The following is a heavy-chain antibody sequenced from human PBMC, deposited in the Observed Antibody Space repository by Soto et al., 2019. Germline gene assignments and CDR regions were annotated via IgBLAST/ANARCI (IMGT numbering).Heavy chain of an antibody. CDR3: AGLEVVVITNYYYYYGMDV. CDR2: INHSGST. Sequence: SESLSLTCAVYGGSFSGYYWSWIRQPPGKGLEWIGEINHSGSTNYNPSLKSRVTISVDTSKNQLSLKLSSVTAADTAVYYCAGLEVVVITNYYYYYGMDVWGQGTTVTV. V-gene: IGHV4-34*01. CDR1: GGSFSGYY. J-gene: IGHJ6*02. D-gene: IGHD3-22*01.